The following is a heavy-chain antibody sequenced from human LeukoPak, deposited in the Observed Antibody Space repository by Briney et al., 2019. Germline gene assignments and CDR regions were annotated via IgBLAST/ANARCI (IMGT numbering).Heavy chain of an antibody. Sequence: SETLSLTCTVPGGSISSSNYYWGWIRQPPGKGLEWFGNIFDSGSTHYNPSLNSRVTISVDTSKDQFSLKLNSVNAADTAVYPCGGLVVGTATIDYWGQGTLVTVSS. V-gene: IGHV4-39*01. D-gene: IGHD2-21*02. J-gene: IGHJ4*02. CDR2: IFDSGST. CDR1: GGSISSSNYY. CDR3: GGLVVGTATIDY.